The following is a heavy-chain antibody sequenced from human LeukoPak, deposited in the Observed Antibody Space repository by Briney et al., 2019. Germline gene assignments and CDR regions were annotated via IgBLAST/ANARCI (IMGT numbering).Heavy chain of an antibody. Sequence: PSETPSLTCAVSGYSISSGYYWGWIRQPPGKGLEWIGSIYHSGSTYYNPSLKSRVTISVDTSKNQFSLKLSSVTAADTAVYYCARQRYCSSTSCYPISFDYWGQGTLVTVSS. D-gene: IGHD2-2*01. J-gene: IGHJ4*02. CDR3: ARQRYCSSTSCYPISFDY. CDR1: GYSISSGYY. V-gene: IGHV4-38-2*01. CDR2: IYHSGST.